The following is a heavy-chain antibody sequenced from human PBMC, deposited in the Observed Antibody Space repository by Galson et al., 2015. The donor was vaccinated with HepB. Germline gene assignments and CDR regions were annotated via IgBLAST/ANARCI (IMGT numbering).Heavy chain of an antibody. CDR1: GGTFSSYA. CDR3: ARVRDYGDYMGAFDI. Sequence: SCKASGGTFSSYAISWVRQAPGQGLEWMGRIIPILGIANYAQKFQGRVTITADKSTSTAYMELSSLRSEDTAVYYCARVRDYGDYMGAFDIWGQGTMVTVSS. D-gene: IGHD4-17*01. J-gene: IGHJ3*02. V-gene: IGHV1-69*04. CDR2: IIPILGIA.